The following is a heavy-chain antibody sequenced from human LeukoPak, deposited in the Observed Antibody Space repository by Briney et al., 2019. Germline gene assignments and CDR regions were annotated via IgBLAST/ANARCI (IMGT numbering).Heavy chain of an antibody. CDR3: ASPPHDYSNRDYYFDY. CDR2: ISGSGSST. Sequence: GGSLRLSCAASGFTFSSYAMSWVRQAPGKGLEGVSGISGSGSSTYYADSVKGRFTISRANSKNTLYLQMNSLSAEDTAVYYCASPPHDYSNRDYYFDYWGQGTLVTVSS. CDR1: GFTFSSYA. D-gene: IGHD4-11*01. J-gene: IGHJ4*02. V-gene: IGHV3-23*01.